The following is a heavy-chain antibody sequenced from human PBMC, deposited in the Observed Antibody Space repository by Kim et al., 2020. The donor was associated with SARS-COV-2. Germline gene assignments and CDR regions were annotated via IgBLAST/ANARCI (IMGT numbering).Heavy chain of an antibody. V-gene: IGHV3-74*01. D-gene: IGHD5-18*01. CDR1: GFTFSSYW. CDR2: INSDGSST. Sequence: GGSLRLSCAASGFTFSSYWMHWVRQAPGKGLVWVSRINSDGSSTSYADSVKGRFTISRDNAKNTLYLQMNSLRAEDTAVYYCARDHPGGGYSYGVGGWDYWGQGTLVTVSS. CDR3: ARDHPGGGYSYGVGGWDY. J-gene: IGHJ4*02.